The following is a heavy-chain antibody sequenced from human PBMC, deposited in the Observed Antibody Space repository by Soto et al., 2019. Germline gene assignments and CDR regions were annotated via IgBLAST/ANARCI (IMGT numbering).Heavy chain of an antibody. CDR3: ARAPNYYDSSGYYYRLDY. V-gene: IGHV1-69*13. J-gene: IGHJ4*02. D-gene: IGHD3-22*01. CDR1: GGTFSSYA. Sequence: SEEVSCRASGGTFSSYAISWVRQAPGQGLEWMGGIIPIFGTASYAQKFQGRVTMTADESTSTAYMELSSLGSEDTAVYYCARAPNYYDSSGYYYRLDYWGQGTLVTVSS. CDR2: IIPIFGTA.